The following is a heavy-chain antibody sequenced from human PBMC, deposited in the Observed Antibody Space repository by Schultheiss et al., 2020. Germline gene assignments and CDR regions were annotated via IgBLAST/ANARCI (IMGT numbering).Heavy chain of an antibody. D-gene: IGHD3-10*01. Sequence: WGSLRLSCAASGFTVSSNYMSWVRQAPGKGLEWVSVIYSGGSTYYADSVKGRFTISRDNSKDTLYLQMSSLRAEDTAVYYCTTDEEWFSKVVKDYWGQGTLVTVSS. CDR2: IYSGGST. CDR3: TTDEEWFSKVVKDY. CDR1: GFTVSSNY. V-gene: IGHV3-53*01. J-gene: IGHJ4*02.